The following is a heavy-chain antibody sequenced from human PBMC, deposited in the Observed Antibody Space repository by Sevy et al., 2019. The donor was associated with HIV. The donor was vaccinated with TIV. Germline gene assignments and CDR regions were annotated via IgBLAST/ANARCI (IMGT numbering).Heavy chain of an antibody. CDR2: IHSGGKI. J-gene: IGHJ6*02. CDR1: GFSVSSNY. D-gene: IGHD2-15*01. Sequence: GGSLRLSCAASGFSVSSNYMSWVRQAPGKGPEWVSVIHSGGKISYADSVQGRFTISRDNSKNTLYLQMNSLRAEETAVYYCAREDIVLGEDNYYGIDVWGQGTTVTVSS. V-gene: IGHV3-53*01. CDR3: AREDIVLGEDNYYGIDV.